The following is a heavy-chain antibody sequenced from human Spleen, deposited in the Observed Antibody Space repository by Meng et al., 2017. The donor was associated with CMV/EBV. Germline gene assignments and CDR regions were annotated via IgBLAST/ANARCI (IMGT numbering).Heavy chain of an antibody. Sequence: GESLKISCAASGFTFSSYWMHWVRQAPGKGLVWVSRINSDGSSTSYADSVKGRFTISRDNAKNTLYLQMNSLRAEDTAVYYCARGLWSGLLIDYWGQGTLVTVSS. CDR2: INSDGSST. CDR3: ARGLWSGLLIDY. CDR1: GFTFSSYW. D-gene: IGHD3-3*01. V-gene: IGHV3-74*01. J-gene: IGHJ4*02.